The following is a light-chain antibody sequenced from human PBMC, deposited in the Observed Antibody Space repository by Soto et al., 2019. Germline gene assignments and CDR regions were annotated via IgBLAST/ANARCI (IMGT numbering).Light chain of an antibody. CDR1: QGISSY. Sequence: DIQLTQSPSFLSASVGDRVTITCRASQGISSYLAWYQQKPGKAPKLLLYAASTLQSGVPSRFSGSGSGTEFTLTISSLQPEDFATYYCQQLNSYPITVGQGTRLEIK. J-gene: IGKJ5*01. CDR3: QQLNSYPIT. CDR2: AAS. V-gene: IGKV1-9*01.